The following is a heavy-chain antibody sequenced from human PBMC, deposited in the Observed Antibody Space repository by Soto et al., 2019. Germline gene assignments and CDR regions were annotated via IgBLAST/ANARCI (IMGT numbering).Heavy chain of an antibody. CDR1: GFTVSSKY. D-gene: IGHD2-15*01. Sequence: EVQLVESGGGLVQPGGSLRLSCAASGFTVSSKYMTWVRQAPGKGLEWVSLIHSGGTTYYADYVKGRFTISRDTSDNTLHLQMDSLRVEDTSVYYCARDDVLCDGGRCYGIPLDVWGKGPTVTVSS. V-gene: IGHV3-66*01. CDR2: IHSGGTT. J-gene: IGHJ6*04. CDR3: ARDDVLCDGGRCYGIPLDV.